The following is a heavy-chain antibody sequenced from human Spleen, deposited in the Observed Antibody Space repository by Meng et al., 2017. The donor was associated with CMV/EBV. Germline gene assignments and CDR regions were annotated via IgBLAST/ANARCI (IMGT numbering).Heavy chain of an antibody. D-gene: IGHD2-15*01. Sequence: ASVKVSCKASGYNFTGYYIHWVRQAPGQGLEWMGWINPNSGGTNYAQKFQGRITMTGDTSITTAYMELSRLRSDDMAVYHCARVKRYCTGGTCSSTGYYGMDAWGQGTTVTVSS. CDR1: GYNFTGYY. V-gene: IGHV1-2*02. CDR2: INPNSGGT. J-gene: IGHJ6*02. CDR3: ARVKRYCTGGTCSSTGYYGMDA.